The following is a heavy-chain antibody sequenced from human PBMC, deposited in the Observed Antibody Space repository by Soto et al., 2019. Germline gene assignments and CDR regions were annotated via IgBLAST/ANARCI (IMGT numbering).Heavy chain of an antibody. V-gene: IGHV1-46*01. Sequence: ASVKVSCKASGFIFSKYYMHWVRQAPGQGLEWVGIINPSGTRTSCAPKFQGRVTMTRDTSTSTVYMELSSLTSDDTAVYYCARDPFATDYGGSPEFFSWGQGTLVTVSS. D-gene: IGHD4-17*01. CDR3: ARDPFATDYGGSPEFFS. CDR1: GFIFSKYY. CDR2: INPSGTRT. J-gene: IGHJ5*02.